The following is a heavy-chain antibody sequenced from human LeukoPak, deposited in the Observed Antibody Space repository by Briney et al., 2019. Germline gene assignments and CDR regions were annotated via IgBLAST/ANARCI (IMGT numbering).Heavy chain of an antibody. D-gene: IGHD3-10*01. V-gene: IGHV4-39*01. Sequence: SETLSLTCTVYGGSISSSSYYWGWIRQPPGKGLEWIGSIYYSGSTYYNPSLKSRVTISVDTSKNQFSLKLSSVTAADTAVYYCAAMVRGVIIVSYWGQGTLVTVSS. CDR3: AAMVRGVIIVSY. CDR1: GGSISSSSYY. J-gene: IGHJ4*02. CDR2: IYYSGST.